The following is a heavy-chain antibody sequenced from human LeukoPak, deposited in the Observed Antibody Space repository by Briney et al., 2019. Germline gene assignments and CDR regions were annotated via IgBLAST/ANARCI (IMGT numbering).Heavy chain of an antibody. D-gene: IGHD3-9*01. Sequence: ASVKVSCKASGYTFTGYYMHWVRQAPGQGLEWMGWINPNSGGTNYAQKFQGWVTMTRDTSISTAYMELSRLRSDDTAVYYCARELLASTDDTDYYYYYGMDVWGQGTTVTVSS. CDR1: GYTFTGYY. J-gene: IGHJ6*02. CDR3: ARELLASTDDTDYYYYYGMDV. CDR2: INPNSGGT. V-gene: IGHV1-2*04.